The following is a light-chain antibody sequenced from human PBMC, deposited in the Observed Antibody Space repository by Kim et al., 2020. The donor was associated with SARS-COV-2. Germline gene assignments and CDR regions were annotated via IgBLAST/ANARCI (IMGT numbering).Light chain of an antibody. CDR2: SNS. V-gene: IGLV1-44*01. J-gene: IGLJ3*02. Sequence: GQRVTISCSGSPSNIGNNPMNWYQHLPGTAPKLLIYSNSQRPSGVPDRVSASKSGSSASLAISGLQSEDEAYYYCATWDASLEGWVFGGGAQLTVL. CDR3: ATWDASLEGWV. CDR1: PSNIGNNP.